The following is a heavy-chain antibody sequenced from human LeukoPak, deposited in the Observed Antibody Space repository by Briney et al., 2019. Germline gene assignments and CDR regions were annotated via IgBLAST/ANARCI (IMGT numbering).Heavy chain of an antibody. Sequence: SETLSLTCTVSGGSISSGGYSWSWIRQPPGKGLEWIRYIYHSGSTYYNPSLKSRVTISVDRSKNQFSLKLSSVTAADTAVCYCARGGYVDPYFDYWGQGTLVTVSS. V-gene: IGHV4-30-2*01. CDR2: IYHSGST. CDR1: GGSISSGGYS. CDR3: ARGGYVDPYFDY. D-gene: IGHD6-13*01. J-gene: IGHJ4*02.